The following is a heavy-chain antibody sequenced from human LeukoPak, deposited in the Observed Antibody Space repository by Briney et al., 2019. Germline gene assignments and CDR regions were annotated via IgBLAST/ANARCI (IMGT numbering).Heavy chain of an antibody. CDR2: IYPGDSDT. V-gene: IGHV5-51*01. CDR1: GYSFTSSW. D-gene: IGHD1-26*01. J-gene: IGHJ6*02. CDR3: ARPSWDNYYYGMDV. Sequence: GESLKISCKGSGYSFTSSWIGWVRQMPGKGLEWMGVIYPGDSDTRYSPSFQGQVTVSADKSITTAYLQWSSLKASDTAMYYCARPSWDNYYYGMDVWGQGTTVTVSS.